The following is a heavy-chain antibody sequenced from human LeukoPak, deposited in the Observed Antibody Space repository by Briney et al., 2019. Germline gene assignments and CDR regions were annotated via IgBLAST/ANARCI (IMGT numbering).Heavy chain of an antibody. D-gene: IGHD2-2*01. CDR2: ISPILGIA. CDR1: GGTFSSYA. V-gene: IGHV1-69*04. Sequence: SVKLSCKASGGTFSSYAISWVRQAPGQGLGWMGMISPILGIANYAQKFHGRVTITADKSTSTAYMELSSLRSDDTAVDYCASHQDLDIVVVPAAIESVAYWGQGTMVTVSS. J-gene: IGHJ4*02. CDR3: ASHQDLDIVVVPAAIESVAY.